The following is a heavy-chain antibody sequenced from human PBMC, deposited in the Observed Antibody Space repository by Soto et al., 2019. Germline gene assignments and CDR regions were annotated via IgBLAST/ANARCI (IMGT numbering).Heavy chain of an antibody. J-gene: IGHJ4*02. CDR1: VFTFISYA. V-gene: IGHV3-23*01. CDR3: ARFLEWPHYYFDY. D-gene: IGHD3-3*01. CDR2: ISGSGGST. Sequence: GGSLRLSCASSVFTFISYAMSWVRQAPGKGLEWVSAISGSGGSTYYADSVKGRFTISRDNSKNTLYLQMNSLRAEDTAVYYCARFLEWPHYYFDYWGQGTLVTVSS.